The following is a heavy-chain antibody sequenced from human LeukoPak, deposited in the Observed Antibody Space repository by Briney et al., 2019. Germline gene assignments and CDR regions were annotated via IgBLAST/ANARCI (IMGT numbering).Heavy chain of an antibody. CDR3: TKGRNSGSYYRGWGGEFDY. CDR1: GFTFDRYA. D-gene: IGHD1-26*01. V-gene: IGHV3-9*01. J-gene: IGHJ4*02. Sequence: GGSLRLSGATSGFTFDRYAMHWVRQAPGKGLEWVSGIGWNTVSVDYAYSVKGRFTISRDNAKKSLYLQMNSLRPEDTALYYCTKGRNSGSYYRGWGGEFDYWGQGILVTVSS. CDR2: IGWNTVSV.